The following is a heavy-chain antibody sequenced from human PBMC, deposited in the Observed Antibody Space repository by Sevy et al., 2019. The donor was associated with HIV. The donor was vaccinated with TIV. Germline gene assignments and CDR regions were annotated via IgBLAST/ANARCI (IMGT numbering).Heavy chain of an antibody. J-gene: IGHJ5*02. CDR2: ISGYNGYT. CDR3: AKEGKNIRSWFDP. D-gene: IGHD3-3*02. Sequence: ASVKVSCKASGYSFTNYGIGWVRQAPGQGLEWMGWISGYNGYTNYAQNLQGRVTMTTDTSTSTAYMELRSLRSDDTAIYYCAKEGKNIRSWFDPWGQRTLVTDSS. V-gene: IGHV1-18*01. CDR1: GYSFTNYG.